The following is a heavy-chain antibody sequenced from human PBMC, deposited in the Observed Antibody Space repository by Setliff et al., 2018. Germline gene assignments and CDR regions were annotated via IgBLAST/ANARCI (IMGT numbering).Heavy chain of an antibody. CDR3: ARSPPNRGVGQGHHMDV. CDR2: ISPYNGDR. J-gene: IGHJ6*03. D-gene: IGHD1-26*01. CDR1: GYIFNTFG. Sequence: ASVKVSCKTSGYIFNTFGINWMRRAPGQGLEWIGWISPYNGDRKYAQNLQDRVTMTTDTSTSTAYPEVRSLRSDDTAVYYCARSPPNRGVGQGHHMDVWGKGTTVTVS. V-gene: IGHV1-18*01.